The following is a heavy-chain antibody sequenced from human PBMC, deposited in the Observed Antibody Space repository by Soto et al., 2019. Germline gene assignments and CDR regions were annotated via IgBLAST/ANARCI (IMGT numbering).Heavy chain of an antibody. CDR2: FYYSENT. CDR1: GGSITSSSYS. V-gene: IGHV4-39*01. D-gene: IGHD2-2*01. Sequence: TSETLSLTCAVSGGSITSSSYSWGWVRQPPGKGLEWIATFYYSENTHYNPSLESRVTISVDTSKNQFSLKLSSVTAADTAVYYCARPGGHCSSSSCFGFYVMDVWGQGTTVTVSS. CDR3: ARPGGHCSSSSCFGFYVMDV. J-gene: IGHJ6*02.